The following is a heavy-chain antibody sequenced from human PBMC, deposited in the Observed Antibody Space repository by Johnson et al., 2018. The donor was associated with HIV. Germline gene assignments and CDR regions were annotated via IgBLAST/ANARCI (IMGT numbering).Heavy chain of an antibody. Sequence: QVQLVESGGGVVQPGRSLRLSCAASGFTFSSYAMHWVRQAPGKGLEWVAVISYDGSNKYYADSVKARFTISRDNAKNSLYLQMNSLRAEDMALYFCAKEGGRGGWYSYAFDIWGRGTMVTVSS. CDR3: AKEGGRGGWYSYAFDI. CDR2: ISYDGSNK. J-gene: IGHJ3*02. V-gene: IGHV3-30*04. D-gene: IGHD6-19*01. CDR1: GFTFSSYA.